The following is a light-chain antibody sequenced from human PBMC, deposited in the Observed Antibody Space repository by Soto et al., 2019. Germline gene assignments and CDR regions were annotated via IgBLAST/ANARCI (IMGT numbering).Light chain of an antibody. Sequence: DIQMTQSPSTLSSSVGDRFTIAGLASQSISSWLAWYQQKPGKAPKFLIYDASNLERGVPSRFSGSGSGTEFTLTISSLQPDDFATYYCQQYMSYPWTFGQGTKVDIK. J-gene: IGKJ1*01. V-gene: IGKV1-5*01. CDR3: QQYMSYPWT. CDR1: QSISSW. CDR2: DAS.